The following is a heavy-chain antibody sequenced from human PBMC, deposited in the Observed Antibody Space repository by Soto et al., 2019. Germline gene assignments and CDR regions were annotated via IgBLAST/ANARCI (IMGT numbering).Heavy chain of an antibody. J-gene: IGHJ6*02. V-gene: IGHV4-30-2*01. CDR1: GGSISSSSYS. CDR3: AGGGYYHNSGMDV. Sequence: SETLSLTCTVSGGSISSSSYSWSWIRQPPGKGLEWIGYIYHSGSTYYNPSLKSRVTISVDRSKNQFSLKLSSVTAADTAVYYCAGGGYYHNSGMDVWGQGTTVTVSS. D-gene: IGHD3-22*01. CDR2: IYHSGST.